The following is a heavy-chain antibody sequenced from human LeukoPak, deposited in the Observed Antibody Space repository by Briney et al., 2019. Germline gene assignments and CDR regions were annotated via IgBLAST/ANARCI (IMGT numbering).Heavy chain of an antibody. Sequence: SETLSLTCTVSGGSISSYYWSWIRQPPGKGLDWIGYIYYSGSTNYNPSLKSRVTISVDTSKNQFSLKLSSVTAADTAVYYCARAPIAALRTYYFDYWGQGTLVTVSS. CDR1: GGSISSYY. CDR3: ARAPIAALRTYYFDY. D-gene: IGHD6-13*01. CDR2: IYYSGST. V-gene: IGHV4-59*01. J-gene: IGHJ4*02.